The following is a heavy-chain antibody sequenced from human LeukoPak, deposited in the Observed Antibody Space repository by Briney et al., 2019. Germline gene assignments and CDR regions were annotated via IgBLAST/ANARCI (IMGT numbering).Heavy chain of an antibody. CDR1: GFTFSSYF. CDR2: ITDTGGEA. V-gene: IGHV3-23*01. CDR3: GKSGQFDS. J-gene: IGHJ5*01. D-gene: IGHD2-8*02. Sequence: GGSLRLSCAASGFTFSSYFMSWVRQAPGKGLQWVASITDTGGEAYYTDSVEGRFSISRGNSKNTLFLQMNSLRAEDTAVYFCGKSGQFDSWGQGTLVIVSS.